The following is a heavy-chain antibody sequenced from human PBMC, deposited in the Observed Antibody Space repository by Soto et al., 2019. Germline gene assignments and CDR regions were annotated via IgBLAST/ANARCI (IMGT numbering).Heavy chain of an antibody. D-gene: IGHD4-17*01. CDR2: ISGSGVNT. V-gene: IGHV3-23*01. CDR3: ARDTAPSDV. CDR1: GFIFSNYA. Sequence: GGSLRLSCAASGFIFSNYAMSWVRQAPGKGPEWVSSISGSGVNTFYADSVKGRFTISRDNSKNMLYLQMSSLRSEDTAVYYCARDTAPSDVWGQGTTVTVSS. J-gene: IGHJ6*02.